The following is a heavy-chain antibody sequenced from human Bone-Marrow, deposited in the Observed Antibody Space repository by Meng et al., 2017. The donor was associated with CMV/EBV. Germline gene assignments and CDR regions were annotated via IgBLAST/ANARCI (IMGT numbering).Heavy chain of an antibody. CDR1: GFTFDDYA. J-gene: IGHJ6*02. CDR2: ISWDGGST. D-gene: IGHD1-7*01. Sequence: GGSLRFSCAASGFTFDDYAMHWIRQAPGKGLEWVSLISWDGGSTYYADSVKGRFTISRDNSKNSLYLQMNSLRAEDTALYYCAKGAITGTTPDYYGMDVWGQGTTVTLSS. CDR3: AKGAITGTTPDYYGMDV. V-gene: IGHV3-43D*03.